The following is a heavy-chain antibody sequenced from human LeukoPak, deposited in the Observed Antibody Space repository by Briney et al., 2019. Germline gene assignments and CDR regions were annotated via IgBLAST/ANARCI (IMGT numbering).Heavy chain of an antibody. CDR3: ARGGWNKFDY. J-gene: IGHJ4*02. V-gene: IGHV4-61*02. Sequence: SETLSLTCTVSGGSISSGRFYWSWIRQPAGKGLEWIGRIFTSGSTNYNPSLKSRVSISVNTSKNQFSLKLSSVTAADTAVYYCARGGWNKFDYWGQGTLVTVSS. D-gene: IGHD3-22*01. CDR1: GGSISSGRFY. CDR2: IFTSGST.